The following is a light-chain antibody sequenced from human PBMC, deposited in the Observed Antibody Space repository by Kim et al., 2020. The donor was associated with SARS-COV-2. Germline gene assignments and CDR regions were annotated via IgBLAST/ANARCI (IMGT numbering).Light chain of an antibody. CDR2: LNSDGSH. J-gene: IGLJ3*02. CDR3: QTWGTGVWV. Sequence: AWVKLPCTLSRGHSSYAIAWHQQQPEKGTRYLMKLNSDGSHSKGDGIPDRFSGSSSGAERYLTISSLQSEDEADYYCQTWGTGVWVFGGGTQLTVL. CDR1: RGHSSYA. V-gene: IGLV4-69*01.